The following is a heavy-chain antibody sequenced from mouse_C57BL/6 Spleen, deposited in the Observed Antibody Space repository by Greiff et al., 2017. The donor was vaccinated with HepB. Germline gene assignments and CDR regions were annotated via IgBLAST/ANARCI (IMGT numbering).Heavy chain of an antibody. CDR2: IYPGGGYT. Sequence: QVQLQQSGAELVRPGTSVKMSCKASGYTFTNYWIGWAKQRPGHGLEWIGDIYPGGGYTNYNEKFKGKATLTADKSSSTAYMQFSSLTSEDSAIYYGARSGTMVTPRAMDYWGQGTSVTVSS. CDR1: GYTFTNYW. D-gene: IGHD2-2*01. J-gene: IGHJ4*01. CDR3: ARSGTMVTPRAMDY. V-gene: IGHV1-63*01.